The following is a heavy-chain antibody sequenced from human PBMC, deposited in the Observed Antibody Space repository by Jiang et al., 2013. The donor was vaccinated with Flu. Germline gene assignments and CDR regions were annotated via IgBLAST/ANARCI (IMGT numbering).Heavy chain of an antibody. CDR3: ARVRGERVDDFWSGYHDY. CDR2: IFYSGST. J-gene: IGHJ4*02. CDR1: GGSVNSGSYY. D-gene: IGHD3-3*01. V-gene: IGHV4-61*01. Sequence: PGLVKPSETLSLTCTVSGGSVNSGSYYWSWIRQPPGKGLEWIAYIFYSGSTSYNPSLKGRVTISVDTSKNQFSLILNSVTAADTAVYYCARVRGERVDDFWSGYHDYWGQGTLVTVSS.